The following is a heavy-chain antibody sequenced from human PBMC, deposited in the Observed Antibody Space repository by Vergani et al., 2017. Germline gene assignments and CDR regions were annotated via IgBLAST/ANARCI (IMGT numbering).Heavy chain of an antibody. V-gene: IGHV4-59*01. CDR3: ASSNCSSTSCPGEIDY. D-gene: IGHD2-2*01. CDR1: GGSISSYY. J-gene: IGHJ4*02. CDR2: IYYSGST. Sequence: QVQLQESGPGLVKPSEILSLTCTVSGGSISSYYWSWIRQPPGKGLEWIGYIYYSGSTNYNPSLKSRVTISVDTSKNQFSLKLSSVTAADTAVYYCASSNCSSTSCPGEIDYWGQGTLVTVSS.